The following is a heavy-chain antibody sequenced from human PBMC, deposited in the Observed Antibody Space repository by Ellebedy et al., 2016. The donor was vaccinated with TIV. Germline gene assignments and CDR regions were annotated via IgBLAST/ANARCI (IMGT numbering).Heavy chain of an antibody. V-gene: IGHV1-69*06. CDR3: ARTCRPQYFDY. D-gene: IGHD6-6*01. J-gene: IGHJ4*02. CDR1: GYTFTSYY. Sequence: SVKVSXXASGYTFTSYYMHWVRQAPGQGLEWMGGIIPIFGTANYAQKFQGRVTITADKSTSTAYMELSSLRSEDTAVYYCARTCRPQYFDYWGQGTLVTVSS. CDR2: IIPIFGTA.